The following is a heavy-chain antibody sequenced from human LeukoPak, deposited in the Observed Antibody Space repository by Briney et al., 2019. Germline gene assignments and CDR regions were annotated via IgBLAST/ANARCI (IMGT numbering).Heavy chain of an antibody. D-gene: IGHD6-13*01. CDR2: IYYSGST. Sequence: TSETLSLTCTVSGGSISSSSYYWGWIRQPPGKGLEWIGSIYYSGSTYYNPSLKSRVTISVDTSKNQFSLKLSSVTAADTAVYYCARVAAAVGLYYMDVWGKGTTVTVSS. CDR3: ARVAAAVGLYYMDV. V-gene: IGHV4-39*07. CDR1: GGSISSSSYY. J-gene: IGHJ6*03.